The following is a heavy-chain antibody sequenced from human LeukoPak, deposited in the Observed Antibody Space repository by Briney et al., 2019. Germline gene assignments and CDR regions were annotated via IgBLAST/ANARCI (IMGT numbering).Heavy chain of an antibody. V-gene: IGHV3-23*01. CDR2: IIDSGEST. CDR1: GITLSNYA. D-gene: IGHD3-16*01. CDR3: AKLGGQELHNYYVAV. J-gene: IGHJ6*03. Sequence: GGSLRLSCAVSGITLSNYAMSWVRQAPGKGLEWVSGIIDSGESTYYANFAKGRFTISRDNSNNTLYLQMNSLRAEDTAVYYCAKLGGQELHNYYVAVCGKGTTVAVSS.